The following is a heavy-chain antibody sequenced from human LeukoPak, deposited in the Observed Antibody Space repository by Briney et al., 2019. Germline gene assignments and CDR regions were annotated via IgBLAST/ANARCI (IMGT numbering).Heavy chain of an antibody. J-gene: IGHJ4*02. CDR2: IKEDGSEK. CDR3: ATLYRDYFDY. CDR1: GFTFRRYW. V-gene: IGHV3-7*05. Sequence: PGGSLRLSCAASGFTFRRYWMSWVRQAPGKGLEWVANIKEDGSEKYHVDSVKGRFTISRDNAKNSLYLQMNSLRAEDTAVYYCATLYRDYFDYWGQGTMVTVST. D-gene: IGHD2-8*01.